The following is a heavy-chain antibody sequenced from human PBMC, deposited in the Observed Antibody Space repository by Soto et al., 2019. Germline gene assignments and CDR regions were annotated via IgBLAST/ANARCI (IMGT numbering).Heavy chain of an antibody. CDR2: ISDDGSTA. CDR1: GFTFSTYW. J-gene: IGHJ4*02. V-gene: IGHV3-74*01. D-gene: IGHD1-1*01. CDR3: ARGPRVSSTGTGAH. Sequence: GESLKISCAVSGFTFSTYWMHWVRQVPGKGLTWVSRISDDGSTATYADSVKGRFVISRDNAKNSLYLEMNTLRADDSGLYYCARGPRVSSTGTGAHWGRGTLVTVSS.